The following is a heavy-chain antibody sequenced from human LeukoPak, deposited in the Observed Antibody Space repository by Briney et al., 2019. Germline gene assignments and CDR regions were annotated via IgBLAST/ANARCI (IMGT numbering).Heavy chain of an antibody. CDR2: IYHSGST. CDR1: GSSISSSNW. CDR3: ARDTWIQLWLTTFDY. J-gene: IGHJ4*02. V-gene: IGHV4-4*02. Sequence: PSGTLSLTCAVSGSSISSSNWWSWIRQPPGKGLEWIGEIYHSGSTNYNPSLKSRVTISVDTSKNQFSLKLSSVTAADTAVYYCARDTWIQLWLTTFDYWGQGTLVTVSS. D-gene: IGHD5-18*01.